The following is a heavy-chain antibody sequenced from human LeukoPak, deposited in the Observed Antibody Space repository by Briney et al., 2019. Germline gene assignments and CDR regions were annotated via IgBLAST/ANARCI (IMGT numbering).Heavy chain of an antibody. Sequence: GGSLRLSCAASGFTFSSYAMSWVRQAPGKGLEWVSAISGSGGSTYYADSVKGRFTISRDNSKNTLYLQMNSLRAEDTAVYYCARRGVTMIVVVNYFDYWGQGTLATVSS. D-gene: IGHD3-22*01. V-gene: IGHV3-23*01. J-gene: IGHJ4*02. CDR2: ISGSGGST. CDR3: ARRGVTMIVVVNYFDY. CDR1: GFTFSSYA.